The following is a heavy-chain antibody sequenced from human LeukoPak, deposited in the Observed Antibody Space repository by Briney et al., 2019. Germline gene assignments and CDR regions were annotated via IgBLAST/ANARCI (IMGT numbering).Heavy chain of an antibody. D-gene: IGHD4-17*01. J-gene: IGHJ5*02. Sequence: GESPKISCQTSGYDFTTKWIGWVRQVPGKGREWMGIIYPLESITKYSPAFQGHVTLTADTSINTAFLQWTSLKASDTAIYYCARLAPDYADYWFDTWGQGTLVTVSS. CDR2: IYPLESIT. CDR1: GYDFTTKW. CDR3: ARLAPDYADYWFDT. V-gene: IGHV5-51*01.